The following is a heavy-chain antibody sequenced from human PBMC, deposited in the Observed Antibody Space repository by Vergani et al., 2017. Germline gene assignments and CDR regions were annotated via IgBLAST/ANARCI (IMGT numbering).Heavy chain of an antibody. CDR2: IHHSGDT. Sequence: QVQLQESGPGLVKPSETLTLTCAVSDASIMTNPYWGWFRQSPGKGLEWIGCIHHSGDTHYNSSLKSRVSISIVSSSKFSLSLTSVTAAVTAIYYYARHRGSGGFFPSSYFYGMDVWGHGTMVTVSS. CDR1: DASIMTNPY. D-gene: IGHD3-10*01. V-gene: IGHV4-38-2*01. CDR3: ARHRGSGGFFPSSYFYGMDV. J-gene: IGHJ6*02.